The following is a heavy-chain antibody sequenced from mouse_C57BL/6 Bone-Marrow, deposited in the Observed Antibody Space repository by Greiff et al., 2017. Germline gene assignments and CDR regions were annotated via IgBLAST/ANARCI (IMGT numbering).Heavy chain of an antibody. Sequence: VQLQQSGAELMKPGASVKLSCKATGYTFTGYWIEWVKQRPGHGLEWIGEILPGSGRPNYNEKFKGKATFTADTSSNTAYMQLSSLTTEDSAIYYCARGGNLYYVSRPDWYFDVWGTGTTVTVSS. J-gene: IGHJ1*03. V-gene: IGHV1-9*01. CDR1: GYTFTGYW. CDR3: ARGGNLYYVSRPDWYFDV. CDR2: ILPGSGRP. D-gene: IGHD1-1*01.